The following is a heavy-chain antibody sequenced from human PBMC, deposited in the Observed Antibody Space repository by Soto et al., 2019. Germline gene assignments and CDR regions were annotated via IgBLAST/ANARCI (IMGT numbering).Heavy chain of an antibody. J-gene: IGHJ6*02. V-gene: IGHV3-74*03. CDR3: ARGSEAYYYYYGMDV. CDR2: ISYDGTET. CDR1: GFTFSGYW. Sequence: GESLKISCAASGFTFSGYWMHWDRQAPGKGLVWVSHISYDGTETTYADSVKGRFTISRDNPKSTLYLQMNSVRAEDTGVYYCARGSEAYYYYYGMDVWGQGTTVTVSS.